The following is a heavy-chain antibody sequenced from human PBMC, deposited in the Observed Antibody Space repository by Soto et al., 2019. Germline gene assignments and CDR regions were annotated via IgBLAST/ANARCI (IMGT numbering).Heavy chain of an antibody. CDR3: ARASELWDFFDY. CDR2: ITASGDTT. V-gene: IGHV3-23*01. CDR1: GFTFSSYA. J-gene: IGHJ4*02. D-gene: IGHD3-16*01. Sequence: PGGSLRLSCAASGFTFSSYAMSWVRQAPGKGLEWDSAITASGDTTYYADSVKGRFTISRDNSKSTMYLQMNSLRAEDTAVYYCARASELWDFFDYWGQGTLVTAPQ.